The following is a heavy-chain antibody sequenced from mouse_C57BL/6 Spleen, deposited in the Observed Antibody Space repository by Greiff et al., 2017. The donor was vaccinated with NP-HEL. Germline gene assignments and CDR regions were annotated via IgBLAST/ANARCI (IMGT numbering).Heavy chain of an antibody. Sequence: EVKVEESGPGMVKPSQSLSLTCTVTGYSITSGYDWHWIRHFPGNKLEWMGYISYSGSTNYKPSLKSRISITHDTSKNHFFLKLNSVTTEDTATYYCARDQGYSPSAYWGQGTLVTVSA. V-gene: IGHV3-1*01. CDR1: GYSITSGYD. D-gene: IGHD2-12*01. J-gene: IGHJ3*01. CDR2: ISYSGST. CDR3: ARDQGYSPSAY.